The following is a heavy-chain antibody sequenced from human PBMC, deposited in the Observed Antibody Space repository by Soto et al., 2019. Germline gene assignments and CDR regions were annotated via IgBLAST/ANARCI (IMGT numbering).Heavy chain of an antibody. CDR2: IYYSGST. Sequence: SETLSLTCTVSGGSISSSSYYWGWIRQPPGKGLEWIGSIYYSGSTYYNPSLKSRVTISVDTSKNQFSLKPSSVTAADTAVYCCARHPRRSSSVREGFDPWGQGALVTVSS. CDR3: ARHPRRSSSVREGFDP. CDR1: GGSISSSSYY. J-gene: IGHJ5*02. D-gene: IGHD6-6*01. V-gene: IGHV4-39*01.